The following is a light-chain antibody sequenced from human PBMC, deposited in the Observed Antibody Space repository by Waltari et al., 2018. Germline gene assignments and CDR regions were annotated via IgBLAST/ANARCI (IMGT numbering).Light chain of an antibody. CDR2: RDK. Sequence: QSVLTQSPSVSGTPGQRVRISCSGSSSNIASNYVYWYQQLPGTAPELLIYRDKQRPSGVPDRFSGSKSGTSASLAISGLRSEDEADYYCAAWDDSLNSLVFGGGTKLTVL. J-gene: IGLJ2*01. V-gene: IGLV1-47*01. CDR3: AAWDDSLNSLV. CDR1: SSNIASNY.